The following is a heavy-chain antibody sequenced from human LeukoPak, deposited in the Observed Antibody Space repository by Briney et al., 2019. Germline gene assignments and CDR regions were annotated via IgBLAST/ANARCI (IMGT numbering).Heavy chain of an antibody. D-gene: IGHD1-14*01. CDR1: GGSFSGCY. J-gene: IGHJ4*02. CDR2: INHSGST. V-gene: IGHV4-34*01. Sequence: SETLSLTCAVYGGSFSGCYWSWIRQPPGKGLEWIGEINHSGSTNYNPSLKSRVTISVDTSKNQFSLKLSSVTAADTAVYYCARGRGFDSPNPVDYWGQGTLVTVSS. CDR3: ARGRGFDSPNPVDY.